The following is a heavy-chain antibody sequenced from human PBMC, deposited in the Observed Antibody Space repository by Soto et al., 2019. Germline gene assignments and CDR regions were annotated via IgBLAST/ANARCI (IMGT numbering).Heavy chain of an antibody. J-gene: IGHJ6*02. CDR2: ISGSGGST. CDR3: AKAYYDILTGYYDYYYYYGMDV. D-gene: IGHD3-9*01. CDR1: GFTFSSYA. V-gene: IGHV3-23*01. Sequence: GGSLRLSCAASGFTFSSYAMSWVRQAPGKGLEWVSAISGSGGSTYYADSVKGRFTISRDNSKNTLYLQMNSLRAEDTAVYYCAKAYYDILTGYYDYYYYYGMDVWGQGTTVTVSS.